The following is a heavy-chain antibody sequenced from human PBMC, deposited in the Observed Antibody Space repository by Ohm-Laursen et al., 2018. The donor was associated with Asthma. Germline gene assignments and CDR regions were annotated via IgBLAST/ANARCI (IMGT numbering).Heavy chain of an antibody. J-gene: IGHJ4*02. Sequence: SSVKVSCKASGGTFSSYAISWVRQAPGQGLEWMGGIIPIFGTANYAQKFQGRVTITRDTSASTAYMELSSLRSEDTAVYYCARDSYDGDYPLFDYWGQGTLVTVSS. D-gene: IGHD4-17*01. V-gene: IGHV1-69*05. CDR1: GGTFSSYA. CDR3: ARDSYDGDYPLFDY. CDR2: IIPIFGTA.